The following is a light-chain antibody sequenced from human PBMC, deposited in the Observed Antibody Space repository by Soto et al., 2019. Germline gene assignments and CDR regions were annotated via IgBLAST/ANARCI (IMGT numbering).Light chain of an antibody. J-gene: IGKJ1*01. CDR1: QSLSSSY. CDR2: GAS. Sequence: EIVLTQSPGTLSLSPGERATLSCRASQSLSSSYLAWYQQKPGQAPRLLIYGASSRATGIPDRFSGGGSGTDFTLTISRLEPEDPAVYYCQQFASSPQTFGQGTKVDIK. V-gene: IGKV3-20*01. CDR3: QQFASSPQT.